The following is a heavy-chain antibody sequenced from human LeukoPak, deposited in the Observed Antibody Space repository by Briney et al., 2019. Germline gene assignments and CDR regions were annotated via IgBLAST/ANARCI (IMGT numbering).Heavy chain of an antibody. V-gene: IGHV4-59*11. Sequence: SATLSLTCTVSGVSITSHFWSWIRQSPGQGLEWIGYAYFNGITNYNPSLKSRVTISVDTSKNQFSLRLSSVTAADTAVYYCARDRPGSGYDRWGQGTLVTVSS. D-gene: IGHD5-12*01. CDR2: AYFNGIT. J-gene: IGHJ4*02. CDR1: GVSITSHF. CDR3: ARDRPGSGYDR.